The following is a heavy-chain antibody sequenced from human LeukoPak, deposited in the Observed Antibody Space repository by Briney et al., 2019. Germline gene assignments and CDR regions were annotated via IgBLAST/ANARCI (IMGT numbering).Heavy chain of an antibody. V-gene: IGHV4-61*05. Sequence: PSETLSLTCTVSGGSISSSSYYWGWIRQPPGKGLEWIGYIHYRGSTNYNPSLKSRVTISVDTSKNQFSLKLSSLTAADTAVYYCARSVLGYSYGLHIDYWGQGTLVTVSS. CDR2: IHYRGST. D-gene: IGHD5-18*01. J-gene: IGHJ4*02. CDR3: ARSVLGYSYGLHIDY. CDR1: GGSISSSSYY.